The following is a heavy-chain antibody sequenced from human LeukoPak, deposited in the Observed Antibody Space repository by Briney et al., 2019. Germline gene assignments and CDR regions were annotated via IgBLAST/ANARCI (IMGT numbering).Heavy chain of an antibody. V-gene: IGHV3-64D*06. CDR1: GFTFSSYA. D-gene: IGHD3-10*01. CDR2: IGSNGGST. CDR3: VKDEKDYYGSGSYHGFDY. J-gene: IGHJ4*02. Sequence: PGGSLRLSCSASGFTFSSYAMHWVRQAPGKGLEYVSAIGSNGGSTYYADSVKGRFTISRDNSKNTLYLQMSSLRAEDTAVYYCVKDEKDYYGSGSYHGFDYWGQGTLVTVSS.